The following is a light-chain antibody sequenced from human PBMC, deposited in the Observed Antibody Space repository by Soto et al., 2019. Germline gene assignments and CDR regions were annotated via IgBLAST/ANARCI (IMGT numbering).Light chain of an antibody. J-gene: IGKJ1*01. CDR2: DTS. Sequence: DIVLTQSPATLSASPGERATLSCRASQCVTSQLAWYQQRPGQAPRLLIYDTSNRAPGISARFSGSGSGTDFTLTISSLEPEDFAVYYCQQRIHWPPGMFGQGTPVEIK. CDR3: QQRIHWPPGM. V-gene: IGKV3-11*01. CDR1: QCVTSQ.